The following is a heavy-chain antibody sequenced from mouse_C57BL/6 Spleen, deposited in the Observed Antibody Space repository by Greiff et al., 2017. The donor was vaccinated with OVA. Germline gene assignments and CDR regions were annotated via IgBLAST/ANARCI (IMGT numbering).Heavy chain of an antibody. CDR3: TLTAYDGYFDY. Sequence: QVQLQQSGAELVRPGASVTLSCKASGYTFTDYEMHWVKQTPVHGLEWIGAIDPETGGTAYTQKFKGKAILTADKSSSTAYMELRSLTSEDSAVYYCTLTAYDGYFDYWGQGTTLTVSS. CDR1: GYTFTDYE. V-gene: IGHV1-15*01. CDR2: IDPETGGT. J-gene: IGHJ2*01. D-gene: IGHD2-3*01.